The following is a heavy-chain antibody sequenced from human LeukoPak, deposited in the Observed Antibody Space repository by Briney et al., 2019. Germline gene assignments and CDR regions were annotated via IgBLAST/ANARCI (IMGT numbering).Heavy chain of an antibody. J-gene: IGHJ4*02. CDR3: ARSPYCTGGSCYLLY. CDR2: IYYSGST. D-gene: IGHD2-15*01. V-gene: IGHV4-31*03. CDR1: GVSISSGGYY. Sequence: SQTLSLTCTVSGVSISSGGYYWSWIRQHPGKGLEWIGYIYYSGSTYYNPSLQSRVTMSLDTSKNQFILRLSSVTAADTAVYYCARSPYCTGGSCYLLYWGQGTLVTVSS.